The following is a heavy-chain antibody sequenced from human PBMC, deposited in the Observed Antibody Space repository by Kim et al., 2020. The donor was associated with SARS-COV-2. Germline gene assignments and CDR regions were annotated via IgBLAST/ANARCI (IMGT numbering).Heavy chain of an antibody. Sequence: SEKYNVDSVKSRFAISRNNAKNSVYLQMNCLSAEDTAVYYCARNVYYFDYWGQGTLVTVSS. CDR3: ARNVYYFDY. V-gene: IGHV3-7*01. J-gene: IGHJ4*02. CDR2: SEK.